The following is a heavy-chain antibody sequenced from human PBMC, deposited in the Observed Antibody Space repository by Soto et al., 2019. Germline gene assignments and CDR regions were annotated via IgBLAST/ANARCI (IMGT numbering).Heavy chain of an antibody. CDR1: GGTFSSYT. Sequence: QVQLVQSGAEVKKPGSSVKVSCKASGGTFSSYTISWVRQAPGQGLEWMGRIIPILGIANYAQKFQGRVTMTADKATSTADMELSSLRAEDTAVYYCAREEGAPYDFDYWGQGTLVTVSS. CDR3: AREEGAPYDFDY. J-gene: IGHJ4*02. D-gene: IGHD3-16*01. V-gene: IGHV1-69*08. CDR2: IIPILGIA.